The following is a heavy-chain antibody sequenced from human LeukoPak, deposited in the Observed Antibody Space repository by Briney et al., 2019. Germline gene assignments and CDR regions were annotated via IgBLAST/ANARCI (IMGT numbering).Heavy chain of an antibody. V-gene: IGHV4-39*07. J-gene: IGHJ5*02. D-gene: IGHD3-16*01. CDR3: ARDSQLGSNWFDP. CDR1: GGSISSSSYY. CDR2: IYYSGST. Sequence: PSETLSLTCTVSGGSISSSSYYWGWIRQPPGKGLEWIGSIYYSGSTYYNPSPKSRVTISVDTSKNQFSLKLSSVTAADTAVYYCARDSQLGSNWFDPWGQGTLVTVSS.